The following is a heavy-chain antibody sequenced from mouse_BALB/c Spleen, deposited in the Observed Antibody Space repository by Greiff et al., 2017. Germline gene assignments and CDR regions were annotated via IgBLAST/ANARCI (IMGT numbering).Heavy chain of an antibody. CDR2: ISSGGST. J-gene: IGHJ4*01. CDR1: GFTFSSYA. Sequence: EVQRVESGRGLVKPGGSLKLSCAASGFTFSSYAMSWVRQTPEKRLEWVASISSGGSTYYPDSVKGRLTISRDNARNILYLQMSSLRSEDTAMYYYSRQFITTVVGAMDYWGQGTSVTVSS. CDR3: SRQFITTVVGAMDY. D-gene: IGHD1-1*01. V-gene: IGHV5-6-5*01.